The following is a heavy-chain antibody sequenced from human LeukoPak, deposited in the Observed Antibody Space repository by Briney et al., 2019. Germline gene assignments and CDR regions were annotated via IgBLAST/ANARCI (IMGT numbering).Heavy chain of an antibody. CDR2: IRSKANSYAT. D-gene: IGHD3-3*01. CDR1: GFTFSGSA. J-gene: IGHJ6*03. Sequence: GGSLRLSCAASGFTFSGSAMHWVRQASGKGLEWVGRIRSKANSYATAYAASVKGRFTISRDDSKNTAYLQMNSLKTEDTAVYYCTRTGANYAFWNGYKTIYYYMDVWGKGTTVTVSS. V-gene: IGHV3-73*01. CDR3: TRTGANYAFWNGYKTIYYYMDV.